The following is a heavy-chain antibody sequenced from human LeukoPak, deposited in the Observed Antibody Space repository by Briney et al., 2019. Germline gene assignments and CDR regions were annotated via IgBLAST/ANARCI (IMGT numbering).Heavy chain of an antibody. CDR1: GFPFSSYA. CDR2: VSGGGGSV. V-gene: IGHV3-23*01. D-gene: IGHD5-12*01. J-gene: IGHJ4*02. Sequence: GGSLRLSCAASGFPFSSYAMTWIRQAPGKGLEWVSTVSGGGGSVYYADSVKGRFTISRDNSKNTLYLQMNRLRANDTAVYYCAKDPDTGYDFILFGFDHWGQGSLVTVSS. CDR3: AKDPDTGYDFILFGFDH.